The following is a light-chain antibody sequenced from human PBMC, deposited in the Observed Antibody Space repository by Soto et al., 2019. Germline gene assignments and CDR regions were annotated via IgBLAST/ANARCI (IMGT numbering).Light chain of an antibody. J-gene: IGLJ3*02. CDR2: EDD. CDR3: QSYDNRNPWV. Sequence: NFMLTQPHSVSESPGKTVTISCTRSSGSIGSNYVQWYQQRPGSAPTTVIYEDDQRPSGVPDRFSGSIDRSSNSASLTISGLRTEDEAEYYCQSYDNRNPWVFGGGTMVTVL. V-gene: IGLV6-57*04. CDR1: SGSIGSNY.